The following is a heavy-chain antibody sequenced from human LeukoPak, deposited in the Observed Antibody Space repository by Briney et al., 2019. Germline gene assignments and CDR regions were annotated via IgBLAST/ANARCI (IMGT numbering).Heavy chain of an antibody. D-gene: IGHD3-22*01. J-gene: IGHJ2*01. CDR3: AKDSQHYYDSSGYSPWWYFDL. CDR2: ISWNSGSI. Sequence: PGGSLRLSCAASGFTFDDYAMHWVRQAPGKGLEWVSGISWNSGSIGYADSVKGRFTISRDNAKNSLYLQMNSLRAEDTALYYCAKDSQHYYDSSGYSPWWYFDLWGRGTLVTVS. CDR1: GFTFDDYA. V-gene: IGHV3-9*01.